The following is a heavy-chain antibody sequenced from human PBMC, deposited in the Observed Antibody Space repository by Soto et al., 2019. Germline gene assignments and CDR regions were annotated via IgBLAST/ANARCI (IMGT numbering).Heavy chain of an antibody. V-gene: IGHV1-69*06. J-gene: IGHJ6*02. Sequence: GASVKVSCKASGGTFSSYAISWVRQAPGQGLEWMGGIIPIFGTANYAQKFQGRVTITADKSTSTAYMELSSLRSEDTAVYYCARGAIHYHDSSGYYYYYGMDVWGQGTTVTVSS. CDR1: GGTFSSYA. CDR3: ARGAIHYHDSSGYYYYYGMDV. CDR2: IIPIFGTA. D-gene: IGHD3-22*01.